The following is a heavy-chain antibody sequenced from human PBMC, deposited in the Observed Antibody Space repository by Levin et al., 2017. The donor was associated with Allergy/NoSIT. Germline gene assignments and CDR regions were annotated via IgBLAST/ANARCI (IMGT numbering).Heavy chain of an antibody. V-gene: IGHV3-23*01. J-gene: IGHJ6*02. Sequence: GGSLRLSCAASGFTFSSYAMSWVRQAPGKGLEWVSAISGSGGSTYYADSVKGRFTISRDNSKNTLYLQMNSLRAEDTAVYYCACGVGARNYYYGMDVWGQGTTVTVSS. CDR3: ACGVGARNYYYGMDV. CDR1: GFTFSSYA. CDR2: ISGSGGST. D-gene: IGHD1-26*01.